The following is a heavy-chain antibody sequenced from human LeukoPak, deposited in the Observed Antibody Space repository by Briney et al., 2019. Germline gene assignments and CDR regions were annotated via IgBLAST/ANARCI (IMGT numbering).Heavy chain of an antibody. D-gene: IGHD2-2*01. Sequence: ASVKVSCKASGYTFTSYAICWVRQAPGQGLEWMGWIRAHNGDTNHAQQLQGRVTMTTDTSTRTAYMELRSLRSEDTAVYYCARGEFICTINTCYASALDSWGQGTLVTVSS. CDR2: IRAHNGDT. CDR1: GYTFTSYA. CDR3: ARGEFICTINTCYASALDS. V-gene: IGHV1-18*01. J-gene: IGHJ4*02.